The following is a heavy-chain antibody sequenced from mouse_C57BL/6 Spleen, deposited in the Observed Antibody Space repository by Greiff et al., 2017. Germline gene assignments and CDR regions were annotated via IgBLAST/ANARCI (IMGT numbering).Heavy chain of an antibody. CDR1: GYTFTSYW. CDR2: IDPSDSYT. D-gene: IGHD1-1*02. CDR3: ARCGKCGGDDY. V-gene: IGHV1-69*01. J-gene: IGHJ2*01. Sequence: QVQLQQPGAVLAMPGASVKLSCKASGYTFTSYWMHWVKQRPGQGLEWIGAIDPSDSYTNYNQKFKGKATLTVVTSASTAYMQLSSLASEDSSVCYSARCGKCGGDDYWGQGTTLTVSS.